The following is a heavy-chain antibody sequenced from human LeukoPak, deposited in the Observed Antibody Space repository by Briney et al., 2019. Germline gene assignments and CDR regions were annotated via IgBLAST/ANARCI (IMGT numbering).Heavy chain of an antibody. Sequence: GGSLRLSCAASGFTFSSYGMSWVRQAPGKGLEWVSAISGSGGSTYYADSVKGRFTISRDNSKNSLYLQMISLRAEDTAVYYCASFAGYLKRYYYYYMDVWGKGTTVTVSS. CDR1: GFTFSSYG. CDR3: ASFAGYLKRYYYYYMDV. D-gene: IGHD3-9*01. V-gene: IGHV3-23*01. CDR2: ISGSGGST. J-gene: IGHJ6*03.